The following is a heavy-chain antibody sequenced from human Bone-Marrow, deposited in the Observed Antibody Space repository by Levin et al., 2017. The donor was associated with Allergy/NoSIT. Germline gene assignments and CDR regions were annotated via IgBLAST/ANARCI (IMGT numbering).Heavy chain of an antibody. D-gene: IGHD6-19*01. J-gene: IGHJ2*01. Sequence: PGGSLRLSCTASGVIFSDHYMDWVRQAPGKGLEWVGRIRNRADSYITEYAASVKGRFTISRVDSLNSLYLQMNSLKTEDTAVYYCARVRKMSGWKYWYFDLWGRGTLVTVSS. CDR2: IRNRADSYIT. V-gene: IGHV3-72*01. CDR1: GVIFSDHY. CDR3: ARVRKMSGWKYWYFDL.